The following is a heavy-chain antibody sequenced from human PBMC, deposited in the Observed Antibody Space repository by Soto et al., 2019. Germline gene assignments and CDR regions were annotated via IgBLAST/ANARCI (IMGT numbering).Heavy chain of an antibody. V-gene: IGHV1-69*13. CDR1: GGTFSSYA. D-gene: IGHD6-13*01. Sequence: ASVKVSCKASGGTFSSYAISWVRQAPGQGLEWMGGIIPIFGTANYAQKFQGRVTITADESTSTAYMELSSLRSEDTAVYYCAGTAGIAAGYFDYWGQGTLVTVSS. J-gene: IGHJ4*02. CDR3: AGTAGIAAGYFDY. CDR2: IIPIFGTA.